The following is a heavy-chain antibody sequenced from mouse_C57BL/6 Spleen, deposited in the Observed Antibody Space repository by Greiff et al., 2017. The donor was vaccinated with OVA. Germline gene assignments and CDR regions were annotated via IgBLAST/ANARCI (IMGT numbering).Heavy chain of an antibody. Sequence: EVKLMESGEGLVKPGGSLKLSCAASGFTFSSYAMSWVRQTPEKRLEWVAYISSGGDYIYYADTVKGRFTISRDNARNTLYLQMSSLKSEDTAMYYCTRENYGPYAMDYWGQGTSVTVSS. CDR1: GFTFSSYA. CDR3: TRENYGPYAMDY. D-gene: IGHD1-1*02. V-gene: IGHV5-9-1*02. CDR2: ISSGGDYI. J-gene: IGHJ4*01.